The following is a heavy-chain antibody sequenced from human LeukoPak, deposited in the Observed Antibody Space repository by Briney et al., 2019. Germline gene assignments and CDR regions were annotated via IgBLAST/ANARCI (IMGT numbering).Heavy chain of an antibody. CDR1: GVTFSKAW. CDR3: SYFYDSSGYCQFDY. Sequence: GGSLTLSCAASGVTFSKAWMSWVRQAPGKGLEWVGRIKSKTDGGTTDYAAPVKGRFTISREDSQNTLYLQMNSLKTEDTAVYYCSYFYDSSGYCQFDYWGQGTLVTVSS. V-gene: IGHV3-15*01. D-gene: IGHD3-22*01. CDR2: IKSKTDGGTT. J-gene: IGHJ4*02.